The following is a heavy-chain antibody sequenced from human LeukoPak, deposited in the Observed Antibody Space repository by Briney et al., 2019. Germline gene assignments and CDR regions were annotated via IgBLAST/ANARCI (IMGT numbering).Heavy chain of an antibody. CDR2: IYYSGST. V-gene: IGHV4-59*01. Sequence: SETLSLTCTVSGGSISTYYWSWIRQPPGKGLEWIAYIYYSGSTNYNPSLKSRATISVDTSKDQFSLKLSSVTAADTAVYYCARSVWVRGLDGMDVWGQGTTVTVSS. CDR1: GGSISTYY. D-gene: IGHD3-10*01. J-gene: IGHJ6*02. CDR3: ARSVWVRGLDGMDV.